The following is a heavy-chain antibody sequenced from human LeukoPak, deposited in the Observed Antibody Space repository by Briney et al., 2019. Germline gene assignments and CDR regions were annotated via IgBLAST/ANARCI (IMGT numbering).Heavy chain of an antibody. J-gene: IGHJ6*02. CDR1: GFTFINYA. Sequence: GGSLRLSSVGSGFTFINYAMSWVPPGPGQGLEWVSAIINSGGDTHYADSVKGRLTTSRDNSKSTLYLQLNSLTTDDTAVYYCAKRRDSSCTYGFDVWGQGTTVTVSS. CDR3: AKRRDSSCTYGFDV. CDR2: IINSGGDT. V-gene: IGHV3-23*01. D-gene: IGHD3-22*01.